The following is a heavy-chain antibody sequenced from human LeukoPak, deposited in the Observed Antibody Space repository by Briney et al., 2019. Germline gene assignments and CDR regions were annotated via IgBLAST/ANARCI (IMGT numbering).Heavy chain of an antibody. CDR1: GFTFSSYA. CDR2: ISGSGGST. CDR3: AKEPEPIYFDY. V-gene: IGHV3-23*01. Sequence: GGSLRLSCAASGFTFSSYAMSWVRQAPGTGLEWVSAISGSGGSTYYADSVKGRFAISTDNTKNTLYLQMNSLRAEDTAVYYCAKEPEPIYFDYWGQGTLVTVSS. J-gene: IGHJ4*02.